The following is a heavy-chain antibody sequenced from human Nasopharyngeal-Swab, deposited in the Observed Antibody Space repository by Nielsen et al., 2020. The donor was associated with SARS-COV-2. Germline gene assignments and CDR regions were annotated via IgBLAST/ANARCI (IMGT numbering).Heavy chain of an antibody. CDR3: ARDVLYRFDD. V-gene: IGHV1-18*04. Sequence: SVTVSCMTSGYTFTSSGVSWVRPAPGQGREWMGWISTNSRNTNYAQRLQGRVTLTADKSTSTVYMELRSLGSDDTAVYYCARDVLYRFDDWGQGTLVTVSS. CDR1: GYTFTSSG. CDR2: ISTNSRNT. J-gene: IGHJ4*02. D-gene: IGHD3-10*02.